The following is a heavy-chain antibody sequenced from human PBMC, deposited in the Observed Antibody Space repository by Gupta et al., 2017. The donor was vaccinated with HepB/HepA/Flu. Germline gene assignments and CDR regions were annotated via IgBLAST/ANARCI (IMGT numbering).Heavy chain of an antibody. CDR3: ARLRVDAFDI. J-gene: IGHJ3*02. V-gene: IGHV4-39*01. Sequence: ISVDTSKNQFSLKLSSVTAADTAVYYCARLRVDAFDIWGQGTMVTVSS. D-gene: IGHD3-3*01.